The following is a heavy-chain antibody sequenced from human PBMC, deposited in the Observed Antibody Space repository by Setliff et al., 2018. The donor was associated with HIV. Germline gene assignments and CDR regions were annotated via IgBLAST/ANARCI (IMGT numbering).Heavy chain of an antibody. Sequence: PSETLSLTCSVSGVSISNYYWSWIRQPPGKGLEWIGFIYSSGSTNYNPSLKSRVTISVDTSKNQFSLKLNSVTAADTAVYYCARNAGGLRSAVNWFDPWGQGTLVTVSS. CDR2: IYSSGST. V-gene: IGHV4-59*08. CDR3: ARNAGGLRSAVNWFDP. CDR1: GVSISNYY. J-gene: IGHJ5*02. D-gene: IGHD4-17*01.